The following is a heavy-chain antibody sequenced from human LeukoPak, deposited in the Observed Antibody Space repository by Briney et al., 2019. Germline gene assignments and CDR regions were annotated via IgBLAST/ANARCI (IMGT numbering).Heavy chain of an antibody. V-gene: IGHV3-21*05. CDR2: ISSSGRET. Sequence: GGSLRLSCAASGFTFSSYSMSWIRQPPGKGLEWVSYISSSGRETYYEDSVKGRFTISRDNAKKSLFLQMNSLRAEDTAVYYCARVKYSYGYAFDYWGRGTLVTVSS. J-gene: IGHJ4*02. D-gene: IGHD5-18*01. CDR1: GFTFSSYS. CDR3: ARVKYSYGYAFDY.